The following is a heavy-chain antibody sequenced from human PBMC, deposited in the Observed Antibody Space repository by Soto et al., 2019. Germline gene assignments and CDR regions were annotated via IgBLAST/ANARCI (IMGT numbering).Heavy chain of an antibody. CDR1: GGTFSSYP. J-gene: IGHJ4*02. Sequence: QVQLVQSGAEVKKPGSSVNVSCKTFGGTFSSYPISWVRQAPGEGLEWMGAITPIFGTTDYAQNFQGRLTMTADESTSTAYMELTSLRSEDTATYFCARIGTRVGGYWGQGTLVTVSS. V-gene: IGHV1-69*01. D-gene: IGHD4-17*01. CDR2: ITPIFGTT. CDR3: ARIGTRVGGY.